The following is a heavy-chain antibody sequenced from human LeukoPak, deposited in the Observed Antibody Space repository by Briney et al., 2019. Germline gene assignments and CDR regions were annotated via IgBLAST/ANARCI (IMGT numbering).Heavy chain of an antibody. D-gene: IGHD3-22*01. CDR1: GDSVSSNSVG. CDR2: TYYRSKWYN. V-gene: IGHV6-1*01. CDR3: ARVNSSGYYHPFDY. Sequence: SQTLSLTCAISGDSVSSNSVGWNWIRQSPSRGLEWLGRTYYRSKWYNDYAVSVKSRITINPDTSKNQFSLQLNSLTPEDTAVYYCARVNSSGYYHPFDYWGQGTLVTVSS. J-gene: IGHJ4*02.